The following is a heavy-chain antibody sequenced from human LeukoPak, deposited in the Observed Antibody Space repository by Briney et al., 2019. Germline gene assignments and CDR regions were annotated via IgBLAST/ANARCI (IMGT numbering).Heavy chain of an antibody. Sequence: PSETLSLTCAVSGGSISSGGYSWSWIRQPPGKGLEWIGYIYHSGSTYYNPSLKSRVTISVDRSKNQFSLKLSSVTAADTAVYYCARGGPPPSNSNPRPKQFDYWGQGTLVTVSS. CDR2: IYHSGST. J-gene: IGHJ4*02. CDR1: GGSISSGGYS. CDR3: ARGGPPPSNSNPRPKQFDY. D-gene: IGHD6-13*01. V-gene: IGHV4-30-2*01.